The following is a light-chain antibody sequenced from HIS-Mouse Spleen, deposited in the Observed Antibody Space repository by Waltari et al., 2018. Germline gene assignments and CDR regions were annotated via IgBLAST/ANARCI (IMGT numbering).Light chain of an antibody. J-gene: IGLJ2*01. Sequence: NFMLTQPHSVSESPGKTVTISCTGSSGRIASNYVPWYQPRPGSAPTTVIYEDNQRPPGVPDRFSGSIDSSSNSASLTISGLKTEDEADYYCQSYDSSNVVFGGGTKLTVL. CDR3: QSYDSSNVV. CDR2: EDN. CDR1: SGRIASNY. V-gene: IGLV6-57*02.